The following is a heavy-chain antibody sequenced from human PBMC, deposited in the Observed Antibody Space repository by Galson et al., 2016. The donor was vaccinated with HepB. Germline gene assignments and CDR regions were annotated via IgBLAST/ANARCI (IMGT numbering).Heavy chain of an antibody. V-gene: IGHV1-69*13. D-gene: IGHD3-16*01. CDR1: GGSFSTYG. Sequence: SVKVSCKASGGSFSTYGISWVRQAPGQGLEWMGGIIPTFRTPSYAQKLQGRVTITADESTSTVYMELSRLTSEDTAVYYCARPKQDYSLYAMDVWGQGTTITVSS. CDR2: IIPTFRTP. J-gene: IGHJ6*02. CDR3: ARPKQDYSLYAMDV.